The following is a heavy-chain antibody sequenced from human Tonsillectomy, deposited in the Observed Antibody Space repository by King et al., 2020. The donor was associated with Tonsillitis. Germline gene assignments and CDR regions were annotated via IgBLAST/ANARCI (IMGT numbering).Heavy chain of an antibody. CDR3: SPVEPVYYGMDV. J-gene: IGHJ6*02. CDR2: INSDGSST. V-gene: IGHV3-74*01. CDR1: GFSFNNPW. Sequence: VQLVESGGGLVQPGGSLRLSCAATGFSFNNPWMHWVRQAPGKGLAWVSRINSDGSSTTYADSVKGRFTISRDNAKNTPYLQINSLRAEDTAVYYCSPVEPVYYGMDVGGQGTTVTVSS. D-gene: IGHD1-1*01.